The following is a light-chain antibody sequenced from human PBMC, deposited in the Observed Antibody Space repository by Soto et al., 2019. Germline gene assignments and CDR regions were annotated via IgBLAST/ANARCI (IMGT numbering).Light chain of an antibody. CDR3: QSYDSNFSGSEV. J-gene: IGLJ3*02. Sequence: QAVVTQPPSVSGAPGQRVSISCTGTSSNIGAGYDVHWYQQVPGTAPKLLIFETNNRPSGVPDRFSGSKSGTSASLAINGLQPEDEADYFCQSYDSNFSGSEVFGGGTKLTVL. CDR1: SSNIGAGYD. V-gene: IGLV1-40*01. CDR2: ETN.